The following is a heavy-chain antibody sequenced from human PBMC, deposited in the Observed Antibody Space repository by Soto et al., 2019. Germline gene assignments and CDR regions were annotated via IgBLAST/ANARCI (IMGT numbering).Heavy chain of an antibody. J-gene: IGHJ4*02. CDR3: AKSPAQYCSGGSCYLDY. V-gene: IGHV4-31*03. CDR2: IYYSGST. Sequence: TSETLSLTCTVSGGSISSGGYYWSWIRQHPGKGLEWIGYIYYSGSTYYNPSLKSRVTISVDTSKNQFSLKLSSVTAADTAVYYCAKSPAQYCSGGSCYLDYWGQGTLVTVSS. D-gene: IGHD2-15*01. CDR1: GGSISSGGYY.